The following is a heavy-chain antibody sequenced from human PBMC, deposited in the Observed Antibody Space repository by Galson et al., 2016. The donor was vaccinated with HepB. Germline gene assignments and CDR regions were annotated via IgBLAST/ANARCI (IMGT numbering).Heavy chain of an antibody. D-gene: IGHD5-18*01. CDR3: ARLAYNYGSHFDY. J-gene: IGHJ4*02. Sequence: SLRLSCAASGFTFSNYAMHWVRQAPGKGLEWVALISDDGDNKYYAASVEDRFTISRDNSRNTLYLQMNSLRAEDTAVYYCARLAYNYGSHFDYWGQGTLVTVSS. CDR2: ISDDGDNK. CDR1: GFTFSNYA. V-gene: IGHV3-30-3*01.